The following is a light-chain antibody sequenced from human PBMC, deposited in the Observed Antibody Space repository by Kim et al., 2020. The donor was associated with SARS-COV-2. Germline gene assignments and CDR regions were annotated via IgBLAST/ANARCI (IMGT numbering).Light chain of an antibody. CDR3: GTWDDSLNEVL. J-gene: IGLJ2*01. CDR2: RNS. V-gene: IGLV1-44*01. Sequence: QSVLTQPPSASATPGQRVTISCSERTSNIGRNSVNWYQHLPGTAPKLLIYRNSERSSGVPDRFSASKSGTSASLAISGLQSEDEADYYCGTWDDSLNEVLFGGGTKVTVL. CDR1: TSNIGRNS.